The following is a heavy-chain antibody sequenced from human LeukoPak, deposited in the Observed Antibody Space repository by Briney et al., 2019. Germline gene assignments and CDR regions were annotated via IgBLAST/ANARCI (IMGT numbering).Heavy chain of an antibody. CDR3: ARSRIQREPYNWFDP. V-gene: IGHV1-69*13. D-gene: IGHD1-1*01. CDR2: IIPIFGTA. CDR1: GGTFSSYA. J-gene: IGHJ5*02. Sequence: ASVKVSCKASGGTFSSYAISWVRQAPGQGLEWMGGIIPIFGTANYAQKFQDRVTITADESTSTAYMELSSLRSEDTAVYYCARSRIQREPYNWFDPWGQGTLVTVSS.